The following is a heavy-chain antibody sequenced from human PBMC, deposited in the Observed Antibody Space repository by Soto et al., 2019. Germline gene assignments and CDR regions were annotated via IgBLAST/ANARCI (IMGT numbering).Heavy chain of an antibody. D-gene: IGHD1-26*01. V-gene: IGHV3-74*01. J-gene: IGHJ4*02. CDR3: TRGFRAGSMDY. Sequence: EVRLVQPGGGSAPPGGSLRLSCSASGYTFSSYWMYWVRQLTGKGLVWVSRIKSDGSGVTYADSVKGRFTTSRDNAQNTLYLQMTSLRGEDTAVYYCTRGFRAGSMDYWGQGTAVTVSS. CDR1: GYTFSSYW. CDR2: IKSDGSGV.